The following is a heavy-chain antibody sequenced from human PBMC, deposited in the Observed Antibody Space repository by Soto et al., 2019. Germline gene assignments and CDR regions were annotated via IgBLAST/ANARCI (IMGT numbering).Heavy chain of an antibody. CDR1: DGSMSNFY. J-gene: IGHJ4*02. CDR2: TPSSENT. CDR3: ARAAMVLTRSYLDS. Sequence: SETLSLTYTVSDGSMSNFYWGCIRQPPGKGVGLIGYTPSSENTNYIPSRKIRVTISVDRSKNQFPLNLTSVTAAVKGVYYCARAAMVLTRSYLDSWGQGTPVTVSS. D-gene: IGHD3-22*01. V-gene: IGHV4-59*01.